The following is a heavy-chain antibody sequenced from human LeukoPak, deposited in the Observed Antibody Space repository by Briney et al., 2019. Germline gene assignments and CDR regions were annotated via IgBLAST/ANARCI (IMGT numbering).Heavy chain of an antibody. CDR3: ARAPEGYTVVTIFDF. Sequence: GGSLRLSCAASGFIFSNYWMSWVRQAPGKGLEWVANIKQDGSEKYYVDSVKGRFTISRDNAQNSLFLQMNSLRAEDTAVCYCARAPEGYTVVTIFDFWGQGTLVTVSS. CDR2: IKQDGSEK. J-gene: IGHJ4*02. D-gene: IGHD4-23*01. CDR1: GFIFSNYW. V-gene: IGHV3-7*05.